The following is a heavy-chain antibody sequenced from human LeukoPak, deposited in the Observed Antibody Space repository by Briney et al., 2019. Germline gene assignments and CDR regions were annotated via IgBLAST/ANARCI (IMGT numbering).Heavy chain of an antibody. Sequence: ASVKLSCKASGYTFTSYYMHWVRQSPGQGGEWMGWINPNSGGTNYAQKFQGRVTMTRDTSSSTAYTELSRLRSDDTAVYYCARDGCSSTSCQPRSYYYYMDVWGKGTTVTVSS. V-gene: IGHV1-2*02. D-gene: IGHD2-2*01. CDR1: GYTFTSYY. J-gene: IGHJ6*03. CDR2: INPNSGGT. CDR3: ARDGCSSTSCQPRSYYYYMDV.